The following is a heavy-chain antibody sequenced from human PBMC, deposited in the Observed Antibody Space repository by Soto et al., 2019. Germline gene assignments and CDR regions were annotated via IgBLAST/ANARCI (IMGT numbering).Heavy chain of an antibody. V-gene: IGHV1-69*12. Sequence: QVQLVQSGAEVKKPGSSVKVSCKASGDTFTIFAISWVRQAPGQGLEWMGGIIPTIGTTNYAQRFQGRITMTGDESTGTAYMELSSLKSGDTAVYYCARDLGSGYDPGDYWGQGTLVTVSS. D-gene: IGHD5-12*01. J-gene: IGHJ4*02. CDR1: GDTFTIFA. CDR2: IIPTIGTT. CDR3: ARDLGSGYDPGDY.